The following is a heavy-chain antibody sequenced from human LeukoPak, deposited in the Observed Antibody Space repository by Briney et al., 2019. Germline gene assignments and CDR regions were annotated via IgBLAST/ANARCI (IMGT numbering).Heavy chain of an antibody. CDR1: GFTFSNAW. V-gene: IGHV3-15*01. Sequence: GGSLRLSCAASGFTFSNAWMSWVRQAPGKGLEWLGRIKSKTDGGTTDYAAPVKGRFTISRDDSKNTLYLQMNSLKTEDTAVYYCTTGGNMVRGVSSYWGQGTLVTVSS. J-gene: IGHJ4*02. CDR2: IKSKTDGGTT. CDR3: TTGGNMVRGVSSY. D-gene: IGHD3-10*01.